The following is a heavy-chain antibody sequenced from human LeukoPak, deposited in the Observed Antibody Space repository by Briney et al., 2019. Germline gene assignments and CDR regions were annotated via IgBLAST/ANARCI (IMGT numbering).Heavy chain of an antibody. CDR3: ANGIQGYFDY. D-gene: IGHD1-14*01. CDR2: ISSSGSTI. J-gene: IGHJ4*02. V-gene: IGHV3-48*03. Sequence: GGSLRLTCAASGFTFSSYEMNWVRQAPGKGLEWVSYISSSGSTIYYGDSVKGRFTISRDNAKNSLYLQMNSLRAADTAVYYCANGIQGYFDYWGQGTLVTVSS. CDR1: GFTFSSYE.